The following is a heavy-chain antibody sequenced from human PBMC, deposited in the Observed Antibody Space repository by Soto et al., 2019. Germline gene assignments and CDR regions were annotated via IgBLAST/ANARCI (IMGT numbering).Heavy chain of an antibody. CDR3: ARGGKKKDIVVVPAARRNYYYYGMDV. CDR1: GGSFSGYY. J-gene: IGHJ6*02. V-gene: IGHV4-34*01. CDR2: INHSGST. Sequence: SSETLSLTCAVYGGSFSGYYWSWIRQPPGKGLEWIGEINHSGSTNYNSSLKSRVTISVDTSKNQFSLKLSSVTAADTAVYYCARGGKKKDIVVVPAARRNYYYYGMDVWGQGTTVT. D-gene: IGHD2-2*01.